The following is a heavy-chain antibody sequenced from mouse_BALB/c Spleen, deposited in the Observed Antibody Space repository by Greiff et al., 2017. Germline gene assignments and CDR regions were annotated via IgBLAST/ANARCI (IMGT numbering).Heavy chain of an antibody. CDR3: ARYYYGSSHWYFDV. V-gene: IGHV3-6*02. D-gene: IGHD1-1*01. J-gene: IGHJ1*01. Sequence: EVQRVESGPGLVKPSQSLSLTCSVTGYSITSGYYWNWIRQFPGNKLEWMGYISYDGSNNYNPSLKNRISITRDTSKNQFFLKLNSVTTEDTATYYCARYYYGSSHWYFDVWGAGTTVTVSS. CDR2: ISYDGSN. CDR1: GYSITSGYY.